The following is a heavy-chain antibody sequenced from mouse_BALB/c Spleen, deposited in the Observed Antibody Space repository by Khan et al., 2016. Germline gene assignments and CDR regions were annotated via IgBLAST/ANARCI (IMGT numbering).Heavy chain of an antibody. Sequence: VQLQESATELARPGASVRLSCRASGYTFAIYTMQWLKQRPGQGLEWVGYIDPRNGYTDYNQKFKDKTTLTADRSYSKAYMHLISLTSEDSAVFYCAREDHDGAWFAYWGQGTLVTVSA. CDR3: AREDHDGAWFAY. D-gene: IGHD2-4*01. CDR2: IDPRNGYT. V-gene: IGHV1-4*02. CDR1: GYTFAIYT. J-gene: IGHJ3*01.